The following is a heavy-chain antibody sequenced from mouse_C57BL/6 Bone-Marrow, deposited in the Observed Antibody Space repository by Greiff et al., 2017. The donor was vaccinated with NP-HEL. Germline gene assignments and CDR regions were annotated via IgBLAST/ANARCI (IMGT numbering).Heavy chain of an antibody. CDR3: TRTGTGLFDY. J-gene: IGHJ2*01. D-gene: IGHD4-1*01. CDR1: GYTFTDYE. Sequence: QVQLQQSGAELVRPGASVTLSCKASGYTFTDYEMRWVKQTPVHGLEWIGAIDPETGGTAYNQKFKGKAILTADKSSSTAYMDLRSLTSEDSAVYYCTRTGTGLFDYWGQGTTLTVAS. CDR2: IDPETGGT. V-gene: IGHV1-15*01.